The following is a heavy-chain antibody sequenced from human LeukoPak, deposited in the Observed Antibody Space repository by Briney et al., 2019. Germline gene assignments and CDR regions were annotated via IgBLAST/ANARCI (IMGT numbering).Heavy chain of an antibody. V-gene: IGHV4-4*07. Sequence: SSETLSLTCTVSGGSISSYYWGWIRQPAGKGLEWIGRIYTSGSTNYNPSLKSRVTMSVDTSKNQFSLKLSSVTAADTAVYYCARHYYDSSGYYPQGYYYGMDVWGQGTTVTVSS. CDR2: IYTSGST. D-gene: IGHD3-22*01. CDR1: GGSISSYY. J-gene: IGHJ6*02. CDR3: ARHYYDSSGYYPQGYYYGMDV.